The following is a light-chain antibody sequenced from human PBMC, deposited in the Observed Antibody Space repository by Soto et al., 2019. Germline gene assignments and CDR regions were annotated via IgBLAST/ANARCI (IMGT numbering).Light chain of an antibody. CDR2: GAS. J-gene: IGKJ5*01. Sequence: EFVLTQSPATLSVSPGERATLSCRASQSVSSNLAWYLQKPGQAPRLLIYGASTRATGIPARFSGSGSGTEFTLTINSLQSEDFVVYYCQQYDNWPPTFGQGTRLAIK. V-gene: IGKV3D-15*01. CDR3: QQYDNWPPT. CDR1: QSVSSN.